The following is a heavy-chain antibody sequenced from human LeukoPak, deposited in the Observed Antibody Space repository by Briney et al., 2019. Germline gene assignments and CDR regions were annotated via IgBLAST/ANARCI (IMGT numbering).Heavy chain of an antibody. Sequence: VASVRVSCKASGYTFTGYYMHWVRQAPGQGLEWMGWINPSSGGTNYAQKFQGRVTMTGDTSISTAYMELSRLRSDDTAVYYCARVSVVPAGFDPWGQGTLVTVSS. J-gene: IGHJ5*02. V-gene: IGHV1-2*02. CDR1: GYTFTGYY. CDR2: INPSSGGT. CDR3: ARVSVVPAGFDP. D-gene: IGHD2-2*01.